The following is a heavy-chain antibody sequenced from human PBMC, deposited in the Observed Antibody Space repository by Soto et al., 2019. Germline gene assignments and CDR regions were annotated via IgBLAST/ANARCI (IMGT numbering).Heavy chain of an antibody. CDR1: GYTSTSYG. Sequence: ASVQVSCKASGYTSTSYGISWLRQAPGQGLEWMGWISAYNGNTNYAQKLQGRVTMTTDTSTSTAYMELRSLRSDDTAVYYCARDRISGWSDDGGFDPWGQGTLVTVSS. J-gene: IGHJ5*02. CDR3: ARDRISGWSDDGGFDP. V-gene: IGHV1-18*01. D-gene: IGHD6-19*01. CDR2: ISAYNGNT.